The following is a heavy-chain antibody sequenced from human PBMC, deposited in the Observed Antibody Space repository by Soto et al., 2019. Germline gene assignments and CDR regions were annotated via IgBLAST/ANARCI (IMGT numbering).Heavy chain of an antibody. D-gene: IGHD3-3*01. V-gene: IGHV4-30-2*01. CDR3: ASGPLFGR. Sequence: PSETLSLTCAVSGGSISSGGYSWSWIRQPPGKGLEWIGYIYHSGSTYYNPSLKSRVTISVDRSKNQFSLKLSSVTAADTAVYYCASGPLFGRRGQGTPVTVSS. J-gene: IGHJ4*02. CDR1: GGSISSGGYS. CDR2: IYHSGST.